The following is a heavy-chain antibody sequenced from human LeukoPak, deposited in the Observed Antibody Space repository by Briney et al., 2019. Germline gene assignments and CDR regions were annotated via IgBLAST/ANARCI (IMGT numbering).Heavy chain of an antibody. J-gene: IGHJ5*02. CDR2: IYYSGST. Sequence: SETLSLTCTVSGGSIGRTGYYWGWIRQPPGKGLEWIGNIYYSGSTYYNPSLKSRVTISVDRSKNQFSLKLSSVTAADTAVYYCARGTVGYCSGGSCQGWFDPWGQGTLVTVSS. CDR3: ARGTVGYCSGGSCQGWFDP. D-gene: IGHD2-15*01. CDR1: GGSIGRTGYY. V-gene: IGHV4-39*07.